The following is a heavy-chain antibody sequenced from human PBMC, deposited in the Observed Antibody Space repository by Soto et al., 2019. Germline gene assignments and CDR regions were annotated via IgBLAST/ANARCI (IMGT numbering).Heavy chain of an antibody. D-gene: IGHD1-20*01. V-gene: IGHV4-61*03. CDR2: IYYSGST. J-gene: IGHJ4*02. CDR1: GGSVSSGNYY. CDR3: SREVITPRD. Sequence: QVQLQESGPGLVKPSETLSLTCTVSGGSVSSGNYYWSWIRQPPGKGLEWIGYIYYSGSTNYNPSLQSRQTISVDTSKNPFPLKLSSVTAEDTAIYYCSREVITPRDWGQGTLVTVSS.